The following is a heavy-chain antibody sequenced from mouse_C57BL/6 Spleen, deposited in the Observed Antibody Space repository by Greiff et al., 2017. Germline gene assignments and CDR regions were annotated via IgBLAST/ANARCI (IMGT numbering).Heavy chain of an antibody. D-gene: IGHD1-1*01. V-gene: IGHV14-4*01. CDR3: TTRGSNWYFDV. J-gene: IGHJ1*03. Sequence: VQLQQSGAELVRPGASVKLSCTASGFNIKDDYMHWVKQRPEQGLEWIGWIDPENGDTEYASKFQGKGTITADTSSNTAYLQLSSLTSEDTAVYYCTTRGSNWYFDVWGTGTTVTVSS. CDR1: GFNIKDDY. CDR2: IDPENGDT.